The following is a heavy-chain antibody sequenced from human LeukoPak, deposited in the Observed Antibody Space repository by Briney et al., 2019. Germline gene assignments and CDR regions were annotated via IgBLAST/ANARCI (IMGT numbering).Heavy chain of an antibody. CDR2: IYSGGST. D-gene: IGHD5-12*01. CDR3: ARDDVNSGYDL. CDR1: GFTVSSNY. Sequence: GGSLRLSFVASGFTVSSNYMSWVRQAPGKGLEWVSVIYSGGSTYYADSVKGRFTISRDNSKNTLYLQMNSLRAEDTAVYYCARDDVNSGYDLWGQGTLVTVSS. J-gene: IGHJ4*02. V-gene: IGHV3-53*01.